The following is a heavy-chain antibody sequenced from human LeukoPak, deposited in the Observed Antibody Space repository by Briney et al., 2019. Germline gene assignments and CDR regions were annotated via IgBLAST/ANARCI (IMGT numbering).Heavy chain of an antibody. CDR1: GCSFSNYY. CDR3: ARRWNYGRNYYIDV. J-gene: IGHJ6*03. CDR2: INDSGTI. V-gene: IGHV4-34*01. Sequence: SETLSLTCAVYGCSFSNYYWSWIRQSPGKGLEWIGEINDSGTINYNPSLMSRVTISVDKSKNQFSLKLSSVTAADTAVYYCARRWNYGRNYYIDVWGKGATVSVSS. D-gene: IGHD1-7*01.